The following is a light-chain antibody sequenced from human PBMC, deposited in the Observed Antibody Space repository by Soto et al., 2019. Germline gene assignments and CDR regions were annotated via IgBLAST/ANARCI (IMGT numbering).Light chain of an antibody. V-gene: IGKV3-15*01. CDR1: QSVSSSY. J-gene: IGKJ1*01. CDR3: QQYNNWPSWT. CDR2: GAA. Sequence: ELVLTQSPGTLSLSPWERATLSCRASQSVSSSYLAWYQQKPGQAPRPLIYGAATRGTGIPARFSGSGSGTEFTLTISSLQSEDVAVYYCQQYNNWPSWTFGQGTKVDIK.